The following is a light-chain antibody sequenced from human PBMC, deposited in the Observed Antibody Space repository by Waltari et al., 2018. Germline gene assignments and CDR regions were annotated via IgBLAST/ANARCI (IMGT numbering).Light chain of an antibody. Sequence: QSALTQPASVSGSPGQSITISCTGTNSDVGSYNFVSWYQQHPGEAPKLMIVEVTNRPSGVSNRFSGSKSGNTASLIISGLQGEDEADYYCSSYTTSRTYVFGTGTKVTVL. CDR3: SSYTTSRTYV. CDR2: EVT. CDR1: NSDVGSYNF. V-gene: IGLV2-14*01. J-gene: IGLJ1*01.